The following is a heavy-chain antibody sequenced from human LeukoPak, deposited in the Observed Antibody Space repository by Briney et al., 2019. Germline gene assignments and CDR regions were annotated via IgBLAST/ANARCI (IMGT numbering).Heavy chain of an antibody. J-gene: IGHJ4*02. D-gene: IGHD6-19*01. CDR3: ARDHSSGWYSDYFDY. Sequence: GGSLRLSCAASGFTFSSYAMSCVRQAPGKGLEWVSTISASGGSTYSADSVKGRFTISRDNSKSTLYLQMNSLRAEDTAVYYCARDHSSGWYSDYFDYWGQRTLVTVSS. CDR2: ISASGGST. CDR1: GFTFSSYA. V-gene: IGHV3-23*01.